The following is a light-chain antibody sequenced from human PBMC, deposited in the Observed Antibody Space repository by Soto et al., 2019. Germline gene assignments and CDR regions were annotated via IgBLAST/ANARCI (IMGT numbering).Light chain of an antibody. CDR3: QSYDSSLSGYVV. CDR2: GDI. CDR1: SSNIGAGYD. Sequence: SVLTQPPSVSGAPGQRVTISCTGSSSNIGAGYDVHWYQQLPGTAPKLLIYGDINRPSGVPDRFSGSKSGSSASLAITGLQAEDEADYYCQSYDSSLSGYVVFGGGTKLTVL. V-gene: IGLV1-40*01. J-gene: IGLJ2*01.